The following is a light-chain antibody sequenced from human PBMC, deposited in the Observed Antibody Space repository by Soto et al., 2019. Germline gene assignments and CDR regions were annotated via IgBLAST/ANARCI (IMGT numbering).Light chain of an antibody. J-gene: IGLJ3*02. CDR1: STDVGGYDL. CDR3: CSYAGNFNMV. V-gene: IGLV2-11*01. Sequence: QSALTQPHSVSGSPGQSVTISCTGTSTDVGGYDLVSWYQLLPGKAPKLMIYDVYKRHSGVPDRLSASKSGNTASLSISGLQAEDEADYYCCSYAGNFNMVFGGGTNLTVL. CDR2: DVY.